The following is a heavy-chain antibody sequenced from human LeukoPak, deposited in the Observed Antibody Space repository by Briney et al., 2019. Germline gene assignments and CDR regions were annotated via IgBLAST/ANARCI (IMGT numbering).Heavy chain of an antibody. D-gene: IGHD4-17*01. V-gene: IGHV4-39*01. CDR1: GDSISSGNFY. Sequence: SETLSLTCTVSGDSISSGNFYWGWIRQPPGKELQWIGSIYYNGITHYNPSLESRVAISADTSTNEFSLKLRSVTAADTAMYYCARDHGDFVQHDWGQGTLVTVSS. CDR3: ARDHGDFVQHD. J-gene: IGHJ4*02. CDR2: IYYNGIT.